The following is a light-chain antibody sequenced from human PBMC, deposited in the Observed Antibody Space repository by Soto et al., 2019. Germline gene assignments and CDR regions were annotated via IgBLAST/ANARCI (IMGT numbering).Light chain of an antibody. V-gene: IGKV1-5*03. J-gene: IGKJ2*01. CDR3: QHYDSHSST. CDR1: QNIGAW. CDR2: RTS. Sequence: DIPMTQSPSTLYASVGDRVIITCRASQNIGAWLAWYQHKVGKAPNLLIYRTSNLEFGVPSRFSGSGSGTDFTLTINSLQPDDFATYYCQHYDSHSSTFGQGTKLEI.